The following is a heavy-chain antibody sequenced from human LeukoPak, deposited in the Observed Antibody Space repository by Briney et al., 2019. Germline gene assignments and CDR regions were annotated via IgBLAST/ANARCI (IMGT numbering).Heavy chain of an antibody. Sequence: PGGSLRLSCAASGFTFSSYAMHWVRQAPGKGLEWVATISYDGDNKYYSDSLKGRFTVSRDNSKNTLYLQMNSLRAEDTAVYYCARGRNVAATSGYFDYWGQGTLVTVSS. CDR3: ARGRNVAATSGYFDY. D-gene: IGHD2-15*01. CDR2: ISYDGDNK. V-gene: IGHV3-30-3*01. CDR1: GFTFSSYA. J-gene: IGHJ4*02.